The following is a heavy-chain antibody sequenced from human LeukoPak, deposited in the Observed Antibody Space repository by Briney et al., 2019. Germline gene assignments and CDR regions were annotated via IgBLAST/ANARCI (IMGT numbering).Heavy chain of an antibody. J-gene: IGHJ4*02. D-gene: IGHD6-19*01. CDR3: ARSWLGTSQYDY. V-gene: IGHV1-46*01. Sequence: ASVKVSCKASGYTFTSYYMHWVRQAPGQGLEWMGIINPSGGSTSYAQKFQGRVTMTRDMSTSTVYMELSSLRSEDTAVYFCARSWLGTSQYDYWGQGTLVTVSS. CDR1: GYTFTSYY. CDR2: INPSGGST.